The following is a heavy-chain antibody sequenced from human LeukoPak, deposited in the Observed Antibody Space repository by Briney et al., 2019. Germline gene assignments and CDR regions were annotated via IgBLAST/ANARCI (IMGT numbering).Heavy chain of an antibody. CDR2: IHSGGST. CDR3: ARDPSSWFDP. CDR1: GASISSYY. J-gene: IGHJ5*02. Sequence: PSETLSLTCTVSGASISSYYWSWIRQPAGQGLEWIGRIHSGGSTTYNPSLKSRVTMSVDTSKNQFSLKLSSVNAADTAVYYCARDPSSWFDPWGQGTLVIVSS. V-gene: IGHV4-4*07.